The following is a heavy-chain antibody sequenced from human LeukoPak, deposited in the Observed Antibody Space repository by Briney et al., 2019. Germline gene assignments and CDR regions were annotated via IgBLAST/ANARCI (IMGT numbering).Heavy chain of an antibody. J-gene: IGHJ4*02. CDR2: INPNSGGT. CDR3: ARGYYDFWSGYHDYFDY. Sequence: ASVKVSCKASGYTFTGYYMHWVRQAPGQGLEWMGWINPNSGGTNYAQKFQGRVTMTRDTSISTAYMELSRLRSDDTAVYYCARGYYDFWSGYHDYFDYWGQGTLVTVSS. D-gene: IGHD3-3*01. V-gene: IGHV1-2*02. CDR1: GYTFTGYY.